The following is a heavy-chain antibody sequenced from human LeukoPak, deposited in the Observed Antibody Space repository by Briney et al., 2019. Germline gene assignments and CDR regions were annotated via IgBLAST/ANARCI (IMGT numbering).Heavy chain of an antibody. J-gene: IGHJ4*02. CDR3: ARAEDDYVWGSYRPYYFDY. D-gene: IGHD3-16*02. CDR2: INTNTGNP. Sequence: ASVKVSCKASGYSFTGYAMNWVRQAPGQGLEWMGWINTNTGNPTYAHDLTGRFVFSLDTSVSTAYLQISSLKAEDTAVYYCARAEDDYVWGSYRPYYFDYWGQGTLVTVSS. CDR1: GYSFTGYA. V-gene: IGHV7-4-1*02.